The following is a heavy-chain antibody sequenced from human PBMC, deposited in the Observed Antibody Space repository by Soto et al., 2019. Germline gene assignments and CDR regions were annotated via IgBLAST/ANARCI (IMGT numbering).Heavy chain of an antibody. CDR2: ISWNSGSI. CDR1: GFTFYDYA. V-gene: IGHV3-9*01. J-gene: IGHJ3*02. CDR3: AKDQGDYYGSGTSAFDI. D-gene: IGHD3-10*01. Sequence: EVQLVESGGGLVQPGRSLRLSCAASGFTFYDYAMHWVRQAPGKGLEWVSGISWNSGSIGYADSVKGRFTISRDNAKNSLYLQMNSLRAEDTALYYCAKDQGDYYGSGTSAFDIWGQGTMVTVSS.